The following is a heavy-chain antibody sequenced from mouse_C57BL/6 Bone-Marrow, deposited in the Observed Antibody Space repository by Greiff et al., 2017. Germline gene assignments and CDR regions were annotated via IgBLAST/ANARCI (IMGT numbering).Heavy chain of an antibody. CDR1: GYAFSSSW. V-gene: IGHV1-82*01. Sequence: QVQLQQSGPELVKPGASVKISYKASGYAFSSSWMNWVKQRPGKGLEWIGRIYPGDGDTNYNGKFKGKATLTADKSSSTAYMQLSSLTSEDSAVYFCARSRGTYSYFDYWGQGTTLTVSS. J-gene: IGHJ2*01. CDR2: IYPGDGDT. CDR3: ARSRGTYSYFDY. D-gene: IGHD2-10*01.